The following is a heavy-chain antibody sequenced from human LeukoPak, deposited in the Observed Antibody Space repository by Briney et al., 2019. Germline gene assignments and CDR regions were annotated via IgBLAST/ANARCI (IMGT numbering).Heavy chain of an antibody. Sequence: PGGSLRLSCAASGFTFDDYAMHWVRQAPGKGLEWVSGISRNSGSIGYADSVKGRFTISRDNAKNSLYLQMNSLRAEGTALYYCAKDSRESYYDSSGEGAFDIWGQGTMVTVSS. J-gene: IGHJ3*02. CDR2: ISRNSGSI. D-gene: IGHD3-22*01. CDR3: AKDSRESYYDSSGEGAFDI. V-gene: IGHV3-9*01. CDR1: GFTFDDYA.